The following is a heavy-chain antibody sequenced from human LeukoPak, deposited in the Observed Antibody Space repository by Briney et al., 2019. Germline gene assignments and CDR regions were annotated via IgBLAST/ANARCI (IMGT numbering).Heavy chain of an antibody. Sequence: ASVKVSCKASGYTFTSYGISWVRQAPGQGLEWMGWISAYNGNTNYAQKLQGRVTMTTDTSTSTAYMELRSLRSDDTAVYYCARSPVLLWFGELFFFDYWGQGTLVTVSS. J-gene: IGHJ4*02. D-gene: IGHD3-10*01. V-gene: IGHV1-18*01. CDR3: ARSPVLLWFGELFFFDY. CDR1: GYTFTSYG. CDR2: ISAYNGNT.